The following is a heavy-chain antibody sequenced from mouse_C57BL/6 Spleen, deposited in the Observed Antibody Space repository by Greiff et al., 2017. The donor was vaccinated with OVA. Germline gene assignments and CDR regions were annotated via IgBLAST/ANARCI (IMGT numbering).Heavy chain of an antibody. CDR3: ARIYYDYDWDYFDY. D-gene: IGHD2-4*01. V-gene: IGHV1-53*01. J-gene: IGHJ2*01. CDR1: GYTFTSYW. CDR2: INPSNGGT. Sequence: VQLQQSGTELVKPGASVKLSCKASGYTFTSYWMHWVKQRPGQGLEWIGNINPSNGGTKYNEKFKSKATLTVDKSSSTAYMQLSSLTSEDSAVYYCARIYYDYDWDYFDYWGQGTTLTVSS.